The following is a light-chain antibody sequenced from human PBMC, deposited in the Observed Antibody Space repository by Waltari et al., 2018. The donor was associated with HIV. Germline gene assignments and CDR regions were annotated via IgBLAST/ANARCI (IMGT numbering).Light chain of an antibody. Sequence: DIQMTQSPSSLSAPVGDRVTLTCRASQGISIYLAWYQQKPGKVPKLLIYAASTLQSGVPSRFSGSGSGTDFTLTISSLQPEDVASYYCQNYNSVPWAFGQGTKVEIK. V-gene: IGKV1-27*01. CDR3: QNYNSVPWA. J-gene: IGKJ1*01. CDR1: QGISIY. CDR2: AAS.